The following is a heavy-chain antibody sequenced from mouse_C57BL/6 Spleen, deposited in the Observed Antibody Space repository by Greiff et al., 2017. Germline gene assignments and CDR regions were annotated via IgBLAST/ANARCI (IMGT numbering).Heavy chain of an antibody. J-gene: IGHJ3*01. D-gene: IGHD1-1*01. V-gene: IGHV1-52*01. CDR3: ARYYYGSSLAY. Sequence: QVQLQQPGAELVRPGSSVKLSCKASGYTFTSYWMHWVKQRPIQGLEWIGNIDPSDSETHYNQKFKDKATLTVDKSSSTAYMQLSSLTSEDSAVYYCARYYYGSSLAYWGQGTLVTVSA. CDR1: GYTFTSYW. CDR2: IDPSDSET.